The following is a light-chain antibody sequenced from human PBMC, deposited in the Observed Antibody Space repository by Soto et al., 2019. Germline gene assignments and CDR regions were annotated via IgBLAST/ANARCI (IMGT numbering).Light chain of an antibody. CDR3: QQYDKWPRT. CDR2: GAS. CDR1: QSISRY. V-gene: IGKV3-15*01. J-gene: IGKJ1*01. Sequence: IVLTQSPGTLSLSPGERTTLSCRASQSISRYLAWYQQKPGQAPRLLIYGASTRATGIPARFSGSGSGTEFTLTISSLQSEDFAVYYCQQYDKWPRTFGQGTKVDIK.